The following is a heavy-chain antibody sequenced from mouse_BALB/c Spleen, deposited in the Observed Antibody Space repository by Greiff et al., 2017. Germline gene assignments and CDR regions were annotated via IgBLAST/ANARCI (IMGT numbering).Heavy chain of an antibody. Sequence: EVKLVESGPSLVKPSQTLSLTCSVTGDSITSCYWNWIRKFPGNKLEYMGYISYSGSTYYNPSLKSRISITRDTSKNQYYLQLNSVTTEDTATYYCARKRGNALYYAMDYWGQGTSVTVSS. CDR1: GDSITSCY. CDR3: ARKRGNALYYAMDY. J-gene: IGHJ4*01. V-gene: IGHV3-8*02. CDR2: ISYSGST. D-gene: IGHD2-1*01.